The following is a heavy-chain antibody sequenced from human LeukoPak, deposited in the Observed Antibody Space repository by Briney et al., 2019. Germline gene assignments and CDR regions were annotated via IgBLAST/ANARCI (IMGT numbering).Heavy chain of an antibody. Sequence: SETLSLTCTVSGGSISSSSYYWGWIRQPPGKGLEWIGSIYYSGSTYYNPSLKSRVTISVDTSKNQFSLKLSSVTAADTAVCYCARVVYFDWNYFDYWGQGTLVTVSS. CDR1: GGSISSSSYY. D-gene: IGHD3-9*01. J-gene: IGHJ4*02. CDR2: IYYSGST. CDR3: ARVVYFDWNYFDY. V-gene: IGHV4-39*07.